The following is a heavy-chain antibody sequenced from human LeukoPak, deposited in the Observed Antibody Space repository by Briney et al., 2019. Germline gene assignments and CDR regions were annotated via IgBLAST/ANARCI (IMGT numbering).Heavy chain of an antibody. D-gene: IGHD2-2*01. V-gene: IGHV3-48*03. Sequence: PGGSLRLSCAASGFTFSSYEMNWVRQAPGKGLEWVSYISSSGSTIYYADSVKGRFTISRDNAKNSLYLQMNSLRAEDTAVYYCARDRGCTSSSCFYRYYYYMDVWGKGTTVTISS. CDR3: ARDRGCTSSSCFYRYYYYMDV. CDR2: ISSSGSTI. CDR1: GFTFSSYE. J-gene: IGHJ6*03.